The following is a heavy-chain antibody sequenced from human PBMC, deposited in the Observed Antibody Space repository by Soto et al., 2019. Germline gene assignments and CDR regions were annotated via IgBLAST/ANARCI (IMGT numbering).Heavy chain of an antibody. CDR3: ARDAAYSSGWYTSGYYGMDV. D-gene: IGHD6-19*01. CDR1: GGSISSYY. V-gene: IGHV4-59*01. Sequence: SETLSLTCTVSGGSISSYYWSWIRQPPGKGLEWIGYIYYSGSTNYNPSLKSRVTISVDTSKNQFSLKLSSVTAADTAVYYCARDAAYSSGWYTSGYYGMDVWGQGTTVT. CDR2: IYYSGST. J-gene: IGHJ6*02.